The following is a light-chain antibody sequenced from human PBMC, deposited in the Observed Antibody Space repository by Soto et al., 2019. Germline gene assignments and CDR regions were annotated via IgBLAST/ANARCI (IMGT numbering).Light chain of an antibody. J-gene: IGLJ2*01. CDR3: SSYGGSNNLI. V-gene: IGLV2-8*01. CDR1: SSDVGGYNY. CDR2: EVN. Sequence: QSALTQPPSASGSPGQSVTISCTGTSSDVGGYNYVSWYQQHPGKVPKLMIYEVNKRPSGVPDRFSGSKSGNTASLTVSGLQAEDEADYYCSSYGGSNNLICGGGTKLTVL.